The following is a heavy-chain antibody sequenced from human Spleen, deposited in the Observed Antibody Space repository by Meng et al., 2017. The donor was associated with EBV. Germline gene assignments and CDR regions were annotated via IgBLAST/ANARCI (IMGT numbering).Heavy chain of an antibody. D-gene: IGHD5-18*01. J-gene: IGHJ4*02. CDR2: ISAGNGDT. CDR3: ARESGRGYSSDY. CDR1: GGTFSSYA. V-gene: IGHV1-69*06. Sequence: VQLVQSGAEVKKPGSSVKVSCKASGGTFSSYAISWVRQAPGQGLEWMGWISAGNGDTKYSQKFQGRVTITRDNAASTAYMELSSLRSEDSAVYYCARESGRGYSSDYWGQGTLVTVSS.